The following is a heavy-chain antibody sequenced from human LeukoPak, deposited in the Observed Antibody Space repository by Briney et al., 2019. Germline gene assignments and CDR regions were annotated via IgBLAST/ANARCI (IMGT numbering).Heavy chain of an antibody. CDR2: INPGGGNT. D-gene: IGHD5-24*01. J-gene: IGHJ3*02. CDR1: GYTFTNYY. CDR3: ARIRDGYNDAYDI. Sequence: ASVKVSCKASGYTFTNYYLHWVRQAPRQGLEWMGLINPGGGNTNYAQNFQGRVTMTRDTSTSTVYMELSSLRSEDTAIYYCARIRDGYNDAYDIWGQGTVVTVPS. V-gene: IGHV1-46*01.